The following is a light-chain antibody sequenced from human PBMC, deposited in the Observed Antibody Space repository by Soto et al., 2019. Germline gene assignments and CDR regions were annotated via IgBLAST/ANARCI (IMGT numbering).Light chain of an antibody. V-gene: IGLV1-44*01. Sequence: QLVLTQPPSASGTPGQRVTISCSGSSSNFGSNPVNWYQQLPGTAPKLLIYSNNQRPSGVPDRFSGSKSGTSASLAISGLQSEDEAEYYCAAWDDSLNGWVFGGGTKLTVL. J-gene: IGLJ3*02. CDR2: SNN. CDR3: AAWDDSLNGWV. CDR1: SSNFGSNP.